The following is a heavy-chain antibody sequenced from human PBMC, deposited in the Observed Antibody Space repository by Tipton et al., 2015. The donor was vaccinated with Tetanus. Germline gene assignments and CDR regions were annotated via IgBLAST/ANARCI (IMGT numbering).Heavy chain of an antibody. CDR1: GYIVSNNY. CDR2: IYTGGST. J-gene: IGHJ6*02. V-gene: IGHV3-53*01. CDR3: AKFLVVITQGYYHTMDV. Sequence: SLRLSCAASGYIVSNNYMTWVRQAPGKGLEWVSFIYTGGSTHYADSVKGRFTISRDNSKNTVFLQMNSLRAEDTAVYFCAKFLVVITQGYYHTMDVWGQGTTVTVSS. D-gene: IGHD3-9*01.